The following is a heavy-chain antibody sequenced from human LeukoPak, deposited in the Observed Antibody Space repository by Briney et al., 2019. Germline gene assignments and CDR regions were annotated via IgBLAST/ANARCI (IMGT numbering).Heavy chain of an antibody. J-gene: IGHJ3*02. Sequence: SGGSLRLSCAASGFNFNSYGMHWVRQAPGKGLGWVAVISYDGSNKYYADSVKGRFTISRDNSKNTLYLQMNSLRVEDTAVYYCARGHDAFDIWGQGTMVTVSS. CDR2: ISYDGSNK. CDR1: GFNFNSYG. CDR3: ARGHDAFDI. V-gene: IGHV3-30*03.